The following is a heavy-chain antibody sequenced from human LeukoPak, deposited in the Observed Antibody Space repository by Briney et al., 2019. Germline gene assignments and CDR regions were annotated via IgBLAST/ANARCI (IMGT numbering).Heavy chain of an antibody. Sequence: ASVKVSCKASGYTFTDYYMHWVRQAPGQGLEWMGWVDPDSGGTDSAQKFQGRVTMTRDTSTSTVYMELSSLRSEDTAVYYCAKDAVAGTHYFDYWGQGTLVTVSP. CDR2: VDPDSGGT. D-gene: IGHD6-19*01. CDR1: GYTFTDYY. J-gene: IGHJ4*02. CDR3: AKDAVAGTHYFDY. V-gene: IGHV1-2*02.